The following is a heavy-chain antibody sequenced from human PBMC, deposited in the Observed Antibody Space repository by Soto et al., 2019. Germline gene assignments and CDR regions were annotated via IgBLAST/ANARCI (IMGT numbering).Heavy chain of an antibody. V-gene: IGHV4-31*03. CDR2: IFYSGDA. D-gene: IGHD1-1*01. Sequence: QVQLQESGPGLVKPSQTLSLTCTVSGDSVSNGAYYWSWIRQPPGKGPEWIGYIFYSGDAQYNPSLRSRLTISVDTSQNQFSLTLSSLTVADTAVYFGARVERASWLDSWGQGTLVTVSS. CDR3: ARVERASWLDS. CDR1: GDSVSNGAYY. J-gene: IGHJ4*02.